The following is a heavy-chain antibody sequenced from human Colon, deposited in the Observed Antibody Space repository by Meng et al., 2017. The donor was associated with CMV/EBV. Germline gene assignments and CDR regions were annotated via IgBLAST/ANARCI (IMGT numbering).Heavy chain of an antibody. V-gene: IGHV3-72*01. CDR1: GFTFSDHY. CDR2: TRNKANSYTT. D-gene: IGHD5-18*01. Sequence: GGSLRLSCAASGFTFSDHYMDWVRQAPGKGLEWVGRTRNKANSYTTEYAASVKGRFTISRDDSKNSLYLQMNSLKTEDTAVYYCAKHDTKYGYGRDYFEYWGQGILVTVSS. CDR3: AKHDTKYGYGRDYFEY. J-gene: IGHJ4*01.